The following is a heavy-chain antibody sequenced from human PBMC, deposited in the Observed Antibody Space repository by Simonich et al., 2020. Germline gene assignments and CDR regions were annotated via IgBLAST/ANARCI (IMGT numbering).Heavy chain of an antibody. CDR2: INTSSRGT. D-gene: IGHD1-26*01. V-gene: IGHV1-2*02. CDR1: GYTFTGYY. Sequence: QVQLVQSGAAVKKPGASVQVSCTASGYTFTGYYMPWVRQAPGQGLEGYGWINTSSRGTNYAQKLQGRVNMTRDTSISTAYMELSRLRSDDTAVYYCARDLRGSYYYYYYMDVWGKGTTVTVSS. J-gene: IGHJ6*03. CDR3: ARDLRGSYYYYYYMDV.